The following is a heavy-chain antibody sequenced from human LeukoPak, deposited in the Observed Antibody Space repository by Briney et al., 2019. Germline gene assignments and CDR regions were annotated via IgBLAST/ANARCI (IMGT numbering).Heavy chain of an antibody. CDR1: GGSFSGYY. CDR2: INHSGST. J-gene: IGHJ4*02. D-gene: IGHD3-9*01. V-gene: IGHV4-34*01. CDR3: ARQRSHYDILTGYMVDY. Sequence: SSETLSLTCAVYGGSFSGYYWSWIRQPPGKGLEWIREINHSGSTNYNPSLKSRVTISVDTSKNQFSLKLSSVTAADTAVYYCARQRSHYDILTGYMVDYWGQGTLVTVSS.